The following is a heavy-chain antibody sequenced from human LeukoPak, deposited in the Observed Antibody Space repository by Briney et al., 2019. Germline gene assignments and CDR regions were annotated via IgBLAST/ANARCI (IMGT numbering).Heavy chain of an antibody. D-gene: IGHD3-22*01. CDR1: GFTFSSYG. Sequence: AGGSLRLSCAASGFTFSSYGMSWVRQAPGKGLEWVSAISGSGGSTYYADSVKGRFTISRDNAKNSLYLQMNTLRAEDTAVYYCARDRHKYNYDSGGYPPYWGQGTLVTVSS. V-gene: IGHV3-23*01. CDR2: ISGSGGST. J-gene: IGHJ4*02. CDR3: ARDRHKYNYDSGGYPPY.